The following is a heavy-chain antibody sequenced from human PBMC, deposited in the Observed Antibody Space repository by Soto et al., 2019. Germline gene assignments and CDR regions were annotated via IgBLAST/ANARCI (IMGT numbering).Heavy chain of an antibody. CDR2: ISAYNGNT. V-gene: IGHV1-18*01. J-gene: IGHJ6*03. CDR1: GYTFTSYG. Sequence: ASVKVSCKASGYTFTSYGISWVRQAPGQGLEWMGWISAYNGNTNYAQKLQGRVTMTTDTSTSTAYMELRSLRSDDTAVYYCARPANYCSGGSCYVYYYYMDVWGKGTTLTVSS. CDR3: ARPANYCSGGSCYVYYYYMDV. D-gene: IGHD2-15*01.